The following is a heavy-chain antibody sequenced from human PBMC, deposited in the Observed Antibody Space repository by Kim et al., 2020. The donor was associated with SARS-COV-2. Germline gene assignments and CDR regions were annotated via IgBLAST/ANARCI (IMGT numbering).Heavy chain of an antibody. V-gene: IGHV1-2*02. D-gene: IGHD2-21*01. J-gene: IGHJ4*02. Sequence: TNYAQKFQGRVTMTRDTSVSTAYMGLSRLRSDDTAVYYCTKWVRGYYFDYWGQGTLVTVSS. CDR2: T. CDR3: TKWVRGYYFDY.